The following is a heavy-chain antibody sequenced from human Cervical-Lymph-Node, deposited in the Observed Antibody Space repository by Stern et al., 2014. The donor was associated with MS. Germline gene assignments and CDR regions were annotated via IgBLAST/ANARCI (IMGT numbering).Heavy chain of an antibody. CDR2: IYPGDSET. Sequence: VQLGQSGAEVRKPGESLRISCEVSGYRFTNNWIGWVRQVPGKGLEWMGIIYPGDSETRYSPSFQGQVTILVDKSNSITYLQWSSLKASDTAIYYCARRGHGYMGIDYWGQGTLVTVSS. CDR1: GYRFTNNW. J-gene: IGHJ4*02. V-gene: IGHV5-51*03. CDR3: ARRGHGYMGIDY. D-gene: IGHD1-1*01.